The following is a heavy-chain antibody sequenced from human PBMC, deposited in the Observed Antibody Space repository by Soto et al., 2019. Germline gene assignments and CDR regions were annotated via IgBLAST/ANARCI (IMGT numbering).Heavy chain of an antibody. D-gene: IGHD4-17*01. CDR1: GGSISNYY. J-gene: IGHJ5*02. CDR3: ARLPWADYGGILDP. Sequence: QVQLQESGPGLVKPSETLSLTCTVSGGSISNYYWSWIRHPPGKKLEWIGYIYYSGSTNYNPSLNSRGTMSVDTSKTQYSLKLYSVTTSDTAVYLCARLPWADYGGILDPWGQGTLVTVSS. V-gene: IGHV4-59*01. CDR2: IYYSGST.